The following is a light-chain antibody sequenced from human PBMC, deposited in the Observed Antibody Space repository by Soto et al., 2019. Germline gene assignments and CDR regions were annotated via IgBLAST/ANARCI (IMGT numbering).Light chain of an antibody. Sequence: DVDMTQSPLSLAVTLGQPASISCRSSQSLVYSDGNTYLNWCQQRPGQSPRRLIYEVSNRESGVPERFSGSGSGTDFTLKISRVEAEDVGVYYCLQGTHWPWTFGQGTKVEIK. CDR1: QSLVYSDGNTY. V-gene: IGKV2-30*01. CDR2: EVS. J-gene: IGKJ1*01. CDR3: LQGTHWPWT.